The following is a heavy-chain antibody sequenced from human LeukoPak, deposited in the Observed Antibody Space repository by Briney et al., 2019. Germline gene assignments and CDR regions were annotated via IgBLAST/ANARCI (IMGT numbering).Heavy chain of an antibody. CDR1: GGSISSGGYS. D-gene: IGHD2-8*01. Sequence: SETLSLTCTVSGGSISSGGYSWSWLRQHPGKGLEWIGYIYYSGSTYYNPSLKSRVTISVDTSKNQFSLKLSSVTAADTAVYYCASTSGDFDYWGQGTLVTVSS. CDR3: ASTSGDFDY. CDR2: IYYSGST. V-gene: IGHV4-31*03. J-gene: IGHJ4*02.